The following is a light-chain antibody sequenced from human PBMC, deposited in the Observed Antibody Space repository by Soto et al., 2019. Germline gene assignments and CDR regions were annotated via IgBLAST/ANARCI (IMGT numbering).Light chain of an antibody. V-gene: IGKV1-39*01. CDR3: QQSYSTPTSIT. CDR2: AAS. J-gene: IGKJ5*01. CDR1: QSISSY. Sequence: EIQMTQSPSSLPTSFGDRVTIACRESQSISSYLNWYQQKPGKAPKLLXXAASSLQSGVPSRFSGSGSGTDFTLTISSLQPEDFATYYCQQSYSTPTSITFGQGTRLEIK.